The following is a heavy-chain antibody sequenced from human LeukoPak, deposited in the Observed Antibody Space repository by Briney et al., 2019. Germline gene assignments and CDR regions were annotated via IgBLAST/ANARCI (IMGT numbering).Heavy chain of an antibody. V-gene: IGHV4-4*02. CDR3: ARRTTGTHADAFDI. J-gene: IGHJ3*02. CDR1: GGSITGTNW. D-gene: IGHD1-1*01. Sequence: PSGTLSLTCALSGGSITGTNWWSWVRQSPGKGLEWIGEIYRDGSTNYNPSLKSRVTILVDKSKTQFSLKLSSVTAADTAVYYCARRTTGTHADAFDIWGQGTVVTVSS. CDR2: IYRDGST.